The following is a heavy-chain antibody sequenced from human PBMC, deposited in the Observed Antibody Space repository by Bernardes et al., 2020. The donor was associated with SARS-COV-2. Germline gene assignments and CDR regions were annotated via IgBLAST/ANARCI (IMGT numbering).Heavy chain of an antibody. Sequence: SVKVSCKASGGTFSSYAISWVRQAPGQGLEWMGGIIPIFGTATYAQKFQGRVTITADESTSTAYMELSSLRSEDTAVYYCARSWWGYSSSGPGGYYYYGMDVWGQGTTVTVSS. CDR3: ARSWWGYSSSGPGGYYYYGMDV. D-gene: IGHD6-6*01. V-gene: IGHV1-69*13. J-gene: IGHJ6*02. CDR2: IIPIFGTA. CDR1: GGTFSSYA.